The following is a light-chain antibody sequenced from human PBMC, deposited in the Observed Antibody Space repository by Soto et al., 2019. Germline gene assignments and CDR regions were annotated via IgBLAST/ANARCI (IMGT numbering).Light chain of an antibody. CDR2: GND. V-gene: IGLV1-40*01. CDR1: NSNIGARYD. J-gene: IGLJ3*02. Sequence: QSVLTQPPSVSGAPGQRVTISCTGSNSNIGARYDVHWYQQLPGTAPKLLIYGNDNRPSGVPERFSGSKSGTSASLAITGLQARDEADYYCQSYDTSVSAWVFGGGTKVTVL. CDR3: QSYDTSVSAWV.